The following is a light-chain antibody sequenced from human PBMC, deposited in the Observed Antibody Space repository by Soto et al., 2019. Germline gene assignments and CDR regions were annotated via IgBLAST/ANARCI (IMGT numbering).Light chain of an antibody. CDR1: SGHSSYI. CDR3: ETWDSRV. V-gene: IGLV4-60*02. Sequence: QSVLTQSSSASASLGSSVKLTCTLSSGHSSYIIAWHQQQPGKAPRYLMKLEGSGSYNKGSGVPDRFSGSSSGADRYLTISNLQFEDEADYYCETWDSRVFGGGTKLTV. J-gene: IGLJ3*02. CDR2: LEGSGSY.